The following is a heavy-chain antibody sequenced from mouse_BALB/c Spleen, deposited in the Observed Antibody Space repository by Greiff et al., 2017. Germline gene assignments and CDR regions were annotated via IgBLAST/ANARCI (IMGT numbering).Heavy chain of an antibody. V-gene: IGHV5-4*02. CDR1: GFTFSDYY. D-gene: IGHD2-4*01. Sequence: EVNVVESGGGLVKPGGSLKLSCAASGFTFSDYYMYWVRQTPEKRLEWVATISDGGSYTYYPDSVKGRFTISRDNAKNNLYLQMSSLKSEDTAMYYCARDNDDYEAYWGQGTLVTVSA. J-gene: IGHJ3*01. CDR3: ARDNDDYEAY. CDR2: ISDGGSYT.